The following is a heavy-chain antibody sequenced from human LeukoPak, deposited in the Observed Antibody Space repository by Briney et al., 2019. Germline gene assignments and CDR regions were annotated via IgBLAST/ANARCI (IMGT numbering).Heavy chain of an antibody. CDR3: ARGKIGYYYGDYDGY. D-gene: IGHD4-17*01. J-gene: IGHJ4*02. CDR2: ISTISSTK. CDR1: GFTFSSYA. Sequence: GGSLRLSCAASGFTFSSYAMSWVRQAPGKGLEWVSYISTISSTKYYADSVKGRFTISRDNAKNSLYLQMNSLRDEDTAVYYCARGKIGYYYGDYDGYWGQGTLVTVSS. V-gene: IGHV3-48*02.